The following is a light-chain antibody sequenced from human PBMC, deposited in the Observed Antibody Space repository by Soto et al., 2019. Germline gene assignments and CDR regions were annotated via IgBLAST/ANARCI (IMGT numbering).Light chain of an antibody. J-gene: IGKJ1*01. V-gene: IGKV3-15*01. CDR2: GAS. Sequence: EIVMTQSTATLSVSPGERATLSCRASQSVSSNLVWYQQKPGQAPRLLIYGASTRATGISARFSGSGSGTEFTLTISSLQSEDFAVYYCQQYNNWPQTFGQGTKVEIK. CDR1: QSVSSN. CDR3: QQYNNWPQT.